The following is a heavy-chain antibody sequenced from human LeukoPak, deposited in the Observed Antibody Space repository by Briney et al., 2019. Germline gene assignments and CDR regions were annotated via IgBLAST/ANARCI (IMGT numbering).Heavy chain of an antibody. D-gene: IGHD6-19*01. Sequence: PGGSLRLSCAASGFTFSDYYMSWIRQAPGKGLEWVSYIGSSGSTRYCADSVKGRFTISRDNAKKSLYLQMNSLRAEDAAVYYCARLSSGWTPDYWGQGTLVTVSS. J-gene: IGHJ4*02. CDR3: ARLSSGWTPDY. CDR1: GFTFSDYY. CDR2: IGSSGSTR. V-gene: IGHV3-11*01.